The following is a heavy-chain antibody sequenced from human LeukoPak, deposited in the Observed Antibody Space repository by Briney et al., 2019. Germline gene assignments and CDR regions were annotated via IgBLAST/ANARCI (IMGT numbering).Heavy chain of an antibody. CDR1: GFTFSSYS. Sequence: GGSLRLSCAASGFTFSSYSMNWVRQAQGKGLEWVSSISSSSSYIYYADSVKGRFTISRDNAKNSLYLQMNSLRAEDTAVYYCARASGYTSGWYDDAFETWGQGTMVTVSA. D-gene: IGHD6-19*01. J-gene: IGHJ3*02. CDR2: ISSSSSYI. CDR3: ARASGYTSGWYDDAFET. V-gene: IGHV3-21*01.